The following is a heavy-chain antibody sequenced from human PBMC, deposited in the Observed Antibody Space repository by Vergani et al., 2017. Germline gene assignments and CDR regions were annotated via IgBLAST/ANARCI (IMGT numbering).Heavy chain of an antibody. J-gene: IGHJ6*03. CDR3: ARVPCSGGSCYSAYYYYYYMDV. CDR1: GYTFTSYG. D-gene: IGHD2-15*01. V-gene: IGHV1-18*01. CDR2: IRAYNGNT. Sequence: QVQLVQSGAEVKKPGASVKVSCKASGYTFTSYGISWVRQAPGQGLEWMGWIRAYNGNTNYAQKLQGRVTMTTDTSTSTAYMELRSLRSDDTAVYYCARVPCSGGSCYSAYYYYYYMDVWGKGTTVTVSS.